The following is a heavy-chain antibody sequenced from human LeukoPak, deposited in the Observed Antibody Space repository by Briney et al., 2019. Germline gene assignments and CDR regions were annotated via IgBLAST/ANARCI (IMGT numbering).Heavy chain of an antibody. V-gene: IGHV3-23*01. CDR3: ARPDPPLILEWPAPYFDY. CDR1: GFTFSSYA. J-gene: IGHJ4*02. D-gene: IGHD3-3*01. CDR2: ISGSGGST. Sequence: PGGSLRLSCAASGFTFSSYAMSWVRQAPGKGLEWVSTISGSGGSTYYADSVKGRFTISRDNSKHTLYLLMNSLRAEDTAVYYCARPDPPLILEWPAPYFDYWGQGTLVTVSS.